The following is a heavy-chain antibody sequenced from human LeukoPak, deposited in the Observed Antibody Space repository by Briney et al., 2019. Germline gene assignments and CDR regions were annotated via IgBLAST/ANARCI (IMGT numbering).Heavy chain of an antibody. CDR1: GFTFDDYG. Sequence: GGSLRLSCAASGFTFDDYGMSWVRQAPGKGLEWVSGINWNGGSTGYADSVKGRFTNSRDNAKNSLYLQMNSLRAEDTALYHCAREPYGDYLSYFDLWGRGTLVTVSS. V-gene: IGHV3-20*01. D-gene: IGHD4-17*01. CDR2: INWNGGST. J-gene: IGHJ2*01. CDR3: AREPYGDYLSYFDL.